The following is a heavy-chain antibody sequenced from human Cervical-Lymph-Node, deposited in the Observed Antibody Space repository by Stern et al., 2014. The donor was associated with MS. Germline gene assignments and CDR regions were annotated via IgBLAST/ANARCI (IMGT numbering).Heavy chain of an antibody. D-gene: IGHD5-18*01. Sequence: QLVESGPEVNKPGTSVKVSCKASGITFSHSAIQWLRQARGQRPEWIGWVVVFNGDVNYAPRFQERVTITRDMSTSTVYMELRSLKSEDTAIYYCASERYTYYDDQRPPGGFDPWGQGTLVTVSS. CDR3: ASERYTYYDDQRPPGGFDP. J-gene: IGHJ5*02. CDR2: VVVFNGDV. CDR1: GITFSHSA. V-gene: IGHV1-58*02.